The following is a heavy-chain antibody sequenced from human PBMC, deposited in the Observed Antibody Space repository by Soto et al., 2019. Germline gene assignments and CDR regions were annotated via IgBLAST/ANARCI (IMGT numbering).Heavy chain of an antibody. CDR3: ARGYLDRLPRRADYDYEIDV. Sequence: EVQLVESGGGSVQPGESLRLSCAASGFSFRDYDMHWVRQRKGKGLEWVSSLGAARDPYYVGSVKGRFSVTRVNAQNSLFLQMNNMRVEDTAVYSCARGYLDRLPRRADYDYEIDVWGRGNTDTDAS. D-gene: IGHD2-2*01. J-gene: IGHJ6*02. CDR1: GFSFRDYD. CDR2: LGAARDP. V-gene: IGHV3-13*05.